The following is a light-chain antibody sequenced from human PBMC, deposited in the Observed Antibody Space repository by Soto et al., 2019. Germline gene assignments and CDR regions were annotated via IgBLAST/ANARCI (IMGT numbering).Light chain of an antibody. V-gene: IGKV3-15*01. CDR3: PQYNDWTQLT. CDR1: QSVSSN. CDR2: GAS. J-gene: IGKJ4*01. Sequence: EIVMTQSPATLSVSPGERVTLSCRASQSVSSNLAWYQQKPGQAPRLLIYGASARATGIPARFSGSGSGTEFTLTISSMQSEDFELYFCPQYNDWTQLTFGGGNKVEIK.